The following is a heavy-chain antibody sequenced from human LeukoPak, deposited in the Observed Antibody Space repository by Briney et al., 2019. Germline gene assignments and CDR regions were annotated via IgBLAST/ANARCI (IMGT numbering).Heavy chain of an antibody. J-gene: IGHJ4*02. CDR3: ARGSVTRFDY. V-gene: IGHV4-34*01. CDR2: INHSGST. CDR1: GGSFSGYY. Sequence: KPSETLSLTCAVYGGSFSGYYWSWIRQPPGKGLEWIGEINHSGSTNYNPSLKSRVTISVDTSKNQFSLKLSSVTAADTAVDYCARGSVTRFDYWGQGTLVTVSS. D-gene: IGHD4-11*01.